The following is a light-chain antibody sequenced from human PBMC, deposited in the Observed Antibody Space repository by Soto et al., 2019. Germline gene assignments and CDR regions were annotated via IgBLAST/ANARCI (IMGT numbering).Light chain of an antibody. J-gene: IGKJ1*01. CDR1: QSVSSN. Sequence: EIVMTQSPATLSVSPGERATLSCRASQSVSSNLAWYQQKPGQAPRLLIYGASTRATGIPARFSGSGSGTEFTLTISSLQSEEFAVYYCQQYNKWPSGTFGQGTKVEIQ. CDR3: QQYNKWPSGT. V-gene: IGKV3-15*01. CDR2: GAS.